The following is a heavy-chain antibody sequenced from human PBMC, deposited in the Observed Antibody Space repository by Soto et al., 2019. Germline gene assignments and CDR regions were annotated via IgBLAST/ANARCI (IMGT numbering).Heavy chain of an antibody. CDR2: IYSGGST. J-gene: IGHJ6*03. CDR3: ASGPESGAIFHSYSMDV. CDR1: GFTVSSNY. V-gene: IGHV3-53*04. Sequence: GGSLRLSCAASGFTVSSNYMSWVRQAPGKGLEWVSVIYSGGSTYYADSVKGRFTISRHNSKNTLYLQMNSLRAEDTAVYYCASGPESGAIFHSYSMDVWGKGTTVTVSS. D-gene: IGHD3-3*01.